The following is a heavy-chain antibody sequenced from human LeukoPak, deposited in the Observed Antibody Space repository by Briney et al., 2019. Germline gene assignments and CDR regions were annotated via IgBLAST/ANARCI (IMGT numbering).Heavy chain of an antibody. D-gene: IGHD6-13*01. J-gene: IGHJ5*02. V-gene: IGHV3-11*01. CDR1: GFAFSDYY. Sequence: GGSLRLSCAASGFAFSDYYMSWIRQAPGKGLEGVSYISSSGSTIYYADSVKGRFTISRDNAKNSLYLQMNSLRAEDTAVYYCARQAYSSSWYWRSYNWFDPWGQGTLVTVSS. CDR2: ISSSGSTI. CDR3: ARQAYSSSWYWRSYNWFDP.